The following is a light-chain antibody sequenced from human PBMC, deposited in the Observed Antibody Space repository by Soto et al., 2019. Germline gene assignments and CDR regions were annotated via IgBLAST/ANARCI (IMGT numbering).Light chain of an antibody. CDR2: DAS. V-gene: IGKV1-33*01. CDR3: QQCDNVPYT. CDR1: RDVTTC. Sequence: DIQMTQSPSSLSASVGDRVTITCEATRDVTTCLNWYQQKPGKAPKLLIFDASNLEAGVPSRFSGSGSGTDFSFTISRLQPEDIATYYCQQCDNVPYTFGQGTKVEI. J-gene: IGKJ2*01.